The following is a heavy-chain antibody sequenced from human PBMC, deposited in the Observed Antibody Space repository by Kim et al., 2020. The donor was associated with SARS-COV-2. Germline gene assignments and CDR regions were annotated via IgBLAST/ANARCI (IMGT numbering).Heavy chain of an antibody. CDR3: ARRLSNTSGSGSHYGAL. CDR2: INHSGRT. D-gene: IGHD3-10*01. Sequence: SETLSLTCAVYGGSFSGYYWSWIRQPPGKGLEWIGEINHSGRTNYNPSPKSRVTISVDTSKNQFSLKLTSVTAADTAVYYWARRLSNTSGSGSHYGALWG. CDR1: GGSFSGYY. J-gene: IGHJ2*01. V-gene: IGHV4-34*01.